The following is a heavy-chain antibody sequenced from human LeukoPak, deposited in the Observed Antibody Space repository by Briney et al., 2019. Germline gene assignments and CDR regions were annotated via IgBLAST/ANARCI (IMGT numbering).Heavy chain of an antibody. J-gene: IGHJ4*02. Sequence: GGSLRLSCAASGFTFSSYEMNWVRQAPGKGLEWVSYISSSGSTIYYADSVKGRFTISRDNAKNSLYLQMNSLRAEDTAVYYCASRRDLPYYFGYWGQGTLVTVSS. CDR3: ASRRDLPYYFGY. V-gene: IGHV3-48*03. CDR2: ISSSGSTI. CDR1: GFTFSSYE. D-gene: IGHD5-24*01.